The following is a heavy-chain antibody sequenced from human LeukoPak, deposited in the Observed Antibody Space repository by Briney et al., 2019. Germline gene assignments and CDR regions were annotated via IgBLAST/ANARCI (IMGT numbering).Heavy chain of an antibody. V-gene: IGHV4-59*08. CDR3: ARHSRLQQVGSFED. CDR1: GASISSYY. CDR2: ISYSGST. D-gene: IGHD6-13*01. J-gene: IGHJ4*02. Sequence: SETLFLTCTVSGASISSYYGSWIRQPPGKGLEWIGYISYSGSTNYNPSLKSRVTISADTSKNQVSLTLSSVTAADTAVYYCARHSRLQQVGSFEDWGRGIFVSVSS.